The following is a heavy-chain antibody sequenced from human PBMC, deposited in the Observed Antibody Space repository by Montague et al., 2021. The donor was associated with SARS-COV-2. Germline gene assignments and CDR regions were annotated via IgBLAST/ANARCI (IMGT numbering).Heavy chain of an antibody. CDR1: GASISSYY. J-gene: IGHJ5*02. V-gene: IGHV4-59*01. D-gene: IGHD3-10*01. CDR2: LYDSERT. Sequence: SETLSLTCTVSGASISSYYWSWIRQPPGKGLEWIAYLYDSERTSYNPSLKSRITISLDTSRNQFSLKLSSMTAADTAVYYCARAWGSSGLWFGEYNWFEPWGQGTLVTVSS. CDR3: ARAWGSSGLWFGEYNWFEP.